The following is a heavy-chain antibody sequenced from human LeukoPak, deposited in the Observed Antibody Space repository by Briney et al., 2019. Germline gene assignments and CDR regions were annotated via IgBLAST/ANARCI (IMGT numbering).Heavy chain of an antibody. Sequence: PGGSLRLSCAASGFTFSSYGMHWVRQAPGKGLEWVAVIWYDGSNKYYAGSVKGRFTISRDNSKNTLYLQMNSLRAEDTAVYYCAREYCSGGSCYWFDPWGQGTLVTVSS. CDR3: AREYCSGGSCYWFDP. CDR2: IWYDGSNK. CDR1: GFTFSSYG. V-gene: IGHV3-33*01. J-gene: IGHJ5*02. D-gene: IGHD2-15*01.